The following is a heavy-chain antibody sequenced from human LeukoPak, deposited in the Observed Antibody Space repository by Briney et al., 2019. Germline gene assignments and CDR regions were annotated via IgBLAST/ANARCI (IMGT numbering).Heavy chain of an antibody. Sequence: ASVKVSCKASGYTFTGYYMHWVRQAPGQGLEWMGWINPNSGGTNYAQKFQGRVTMTRDTSISTAYMELSRLRSDDTAVYYCARREFGPWGDAFDIWGQGTMVTVSS. D-gene: IGHD3-16*01. CDR1: GYTFTGYY. CDR2: INPNSGGT. V-gene: IGHV1-2*02. CDR3: ARREFGPWGDAFDI. J-gene: IGHJ3*02.